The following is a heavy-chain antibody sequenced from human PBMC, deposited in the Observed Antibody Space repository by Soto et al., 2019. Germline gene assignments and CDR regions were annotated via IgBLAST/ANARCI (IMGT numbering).Heavy chain of an antibody. D-gene: IGHD4-17*01. Sequence: QITLKESGPTLVKPTQTLTLTCTFSGFSLTTSGVGVGWIRQPPGKALEWLALIYWDDDNRYSPSLKSRLTIPXDXPKNQLVLTMTNMDPADTATYFCAHRTTTVTWWFDPWGQGTLVTVSS. J-gene: IGHJ5*02. CDR1: GFSLTTSGVG. V-gene: IGHV2-5*02. CDR2: IYWDDDN. CDR3: AHRTTTVTWWFDP.